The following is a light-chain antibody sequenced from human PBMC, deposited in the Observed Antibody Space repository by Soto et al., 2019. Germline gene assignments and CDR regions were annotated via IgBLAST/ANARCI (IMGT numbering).Light chain of an antibody. CDR3: AAWDDSLNGVV. CDR2: SNN. CDR1: GSNIGSYT. J-gene: IGLJ2*01. V-gene: IGLV1-44*01. Sequence: QSVLTQPPSTSGTPVQRITISCSGSGSNIGSYTVNWYQQVPGTAPRLLIYSNNQRPSGVPDRFSASKSGTSVSLAITGLQSDDEADYYCAAWDDSLNGVVFGGGTQLTVL.